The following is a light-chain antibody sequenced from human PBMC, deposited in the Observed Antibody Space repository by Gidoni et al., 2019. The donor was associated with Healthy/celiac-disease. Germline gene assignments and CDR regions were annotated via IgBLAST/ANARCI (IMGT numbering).Light chain of an antibody. CDR2: SNN. CDR3: AAWDDSLNGWV. Sequence: QSVLTHPPSASGTPGQRVTISCSGSSSNIGSNTVNCYQQLPGTAPKLLIYSNNQRPSGVPDRISGSKSGTSASLAISGLQSEDEADYYCAAWDDSLNGWVFGGGTKLTVL. V-gene: IGLV1-44*01. J-gene: IGLJ3*02. CDR1: SSNIGSNT.